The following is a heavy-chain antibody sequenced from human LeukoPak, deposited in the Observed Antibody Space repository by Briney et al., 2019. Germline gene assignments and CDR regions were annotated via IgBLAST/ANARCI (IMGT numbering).Heavy chain of an antibody. V-gene: IGHV4-4*07. D-gene: IGHD3-10*01. CDR2: IYSSGST. Sequence: KSGGSLRLSCAASGFTFSDYYMSWIRQPAGKGLEWIGRIYSSGSTDYNPSLKSRVTMSVDTSKNKFSLKLSSVTAADTAVYYCARDSGTTGEVKFDPWGQGTLVTVSS. CDR3: ARDSGTTGEVKFDP. J-gene: IGHJ5*02. CDR1: GFTFSDYY.